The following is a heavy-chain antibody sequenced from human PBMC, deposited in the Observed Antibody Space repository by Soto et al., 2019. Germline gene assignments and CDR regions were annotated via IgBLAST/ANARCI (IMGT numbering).Heavy chain of an antibody. Sequence: QVQLVQSGAEEKKPGASVKVSCNASGYTFTNYAMHWVRQAPGQRLEWMGWINAGNGNTKYSQKFQGRVTITRDTSASTAYMELSSLRSEDTAVYYCARSPFTPLLMDVWGQGTTVTVSS. D-gene: IGHD2-15*01. J-gene: IGHJ6*02. CDR1: GYTFTNYA. CDR2: INAGNGNT. V-gene: IGHV1-3*05. CDR3: ARSPFTPLLMDV.